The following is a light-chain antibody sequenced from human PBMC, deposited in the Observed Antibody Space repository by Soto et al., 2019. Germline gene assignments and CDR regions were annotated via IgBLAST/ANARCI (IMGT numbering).Light chain of an antibody. CDR2: LNNDGSH. Sequence: QSVLTQSPSASASLGASVKLTCNLSSGHSNYAIAWHQQQPEKGPRYLMKLNNDGSHSKGDGIPDRFSGSSSGAERYLTISSLQSEDESDYYCQTWDTGISVVFGGGTKLTVL. CDR1: SGHSNYA. V-gene: IGLV4-69*01. J-gene: IGLJ2*01. CDR3: QTWDTGISVV.